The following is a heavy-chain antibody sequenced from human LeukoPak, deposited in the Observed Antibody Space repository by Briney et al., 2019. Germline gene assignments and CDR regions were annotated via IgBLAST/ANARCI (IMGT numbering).Heavy chain of an antibody. V-gene: IGHV3-74*01. J-gene: IGHJ4*02. CDR1: GFTFSSYW. CDR2: INTDGSST. CDR3: ARRSRNSGRFFFDS. Sequence: QPGGSLRLSCAASGFTFSSYWMHWVRQAPGKGLVWVSRINTDGSSTSYADSVKGRFTISRDNAKNSLYLQMNSLRAEDTAVYYCARRSRNSGRFFFDSWGQGTLVTVSS. D-gene: IGHD1-26*01.